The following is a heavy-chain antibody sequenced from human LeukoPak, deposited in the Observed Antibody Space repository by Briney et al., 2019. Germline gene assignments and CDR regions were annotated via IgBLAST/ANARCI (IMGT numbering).Heavy chain of an antibody. J-gene: IGHJ5*02. CDR1: GGSITSNY. CDR3: AKDPSGTRGWFDP. CDR2: IYPTGST. Sequence: SETLSLTCTASGGSITSNYWSWIRQPAGKGLEWIGHIYPTGSTNYNPSLKSRVTMSVDTSKNQFSLKLTSVTAADTAVYYCAKDPSGTRGWFDPWGQGTLVTVSS. D-gene: IGHD2-2*01. V-gene: IGHV4-4*07.